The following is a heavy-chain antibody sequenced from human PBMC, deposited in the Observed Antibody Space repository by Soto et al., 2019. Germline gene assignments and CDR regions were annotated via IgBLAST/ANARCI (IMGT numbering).Heavy chain of an antibody. Sequence: PGGSLRLSCAASGFTFSSYAMNWVRQAPGKGLEWVSSITGSSTYIYYADSVKGRFTISGDNAKNSLYLQMNSLRAEDTAVYYCARVKASPYYYDSSGYYPFDYWGQGTLVTVSS. J-gene: IGHJ4*02. D-gene: IGHD3-22*01. CDR3: ARVKASPYYYDSSGYYPFDY. CDR2: ITGSSTYI. CDR1: GFTFSSYA. V-gene: IGHV3-21*01.